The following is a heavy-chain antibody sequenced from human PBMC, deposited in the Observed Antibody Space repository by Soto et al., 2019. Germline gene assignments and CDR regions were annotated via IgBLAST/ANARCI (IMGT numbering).Heavy chain of an antibody. Sequence: SETLSPTCAVSGGSISSSDWWSSVRHPPGKGLEWIGEIYHSGSTNYNPSLKSRATISVDKSKNQFSLNLSSVTAADTAVYYCASLRFGYGMDVWGKGTTVTVSS. J-gene: IGHJ6*04. CDR2: IYHSGST. V-gene: IGHV4-4*02. CDR3: ASLRFGYGMDV. D-gene: IGHD3-16*01. CDR1: GGSISSSDW.